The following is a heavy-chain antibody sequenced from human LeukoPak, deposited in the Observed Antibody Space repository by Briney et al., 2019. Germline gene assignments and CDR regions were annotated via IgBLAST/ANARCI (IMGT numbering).Heavy chain of an antibody. J-gene: IGHJ4*02. CDR3: ARGVPWLVDY. CDR2: ISAYNGNT. D-gene: IGHD6-19*01. CDR1: GYTFTSYG. V-gene: IGHV1-18*01. Sequence: AASVKVSCKASGYTFTSYGIGWVRQAPGQGLEWTGWISAYNGNTNYAQKLQGRVTMTTDTSTSTVYMELSSLRSEDTAVYYCARGVPWLVDYWGQGTLVTVSS.